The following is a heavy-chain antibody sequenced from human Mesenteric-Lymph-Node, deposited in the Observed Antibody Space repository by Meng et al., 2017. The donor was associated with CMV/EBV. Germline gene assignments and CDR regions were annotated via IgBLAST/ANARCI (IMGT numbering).Heavy chain of an antibody. Sequence: ASVKVSCKASGYPFTNYYIHWVRQAPGQGLEWMGWINPNSGGTNYAQKLQGRVTMTTDTLTSTAYMELRSLRSDDTAVYYCARADFWSGYQRYFDYWGQGTLVTVSS. V-gene: IGHV1-2*02. CDR2: INPNSGGT. CDR1: GYPFTNYY. J-gene: IGHJ4*02. D-gene: IGHD3-3*01. CDR3: ARADFWSGYQRYFDY.